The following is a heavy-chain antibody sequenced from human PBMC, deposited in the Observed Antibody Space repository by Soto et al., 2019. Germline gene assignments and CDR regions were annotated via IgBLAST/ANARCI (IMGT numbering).Heavy chain of an antibody. D-gene: IGHD1-26*01. Sequence: QITLKESGPTLVKPTQTLTLTCTVSGFSLTTNGVGVGWFRQPPGKALEWLALTYRDDDNWYRPSLQSRITGTRDNTKNQVVLTMTNMDPVDTATYYCAHTVARGAYWETFDYWGQGTLVTVSS. CDR1: GFSLTTNGVG. V-gene: IGHV2-5*02. CDR2: TYRDDDN. CDR3: AHTVARGAYWETFDY. J-gene: IGHJ4*02.